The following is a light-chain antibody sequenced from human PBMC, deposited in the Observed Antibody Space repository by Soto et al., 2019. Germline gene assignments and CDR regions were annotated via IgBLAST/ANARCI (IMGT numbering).Light chain of an antibody. CDR1: QDISDY. CDR3: QQLNSYPLT. V-gene: IGKV1-9*01. CDR2: AAS. Sequence: DIQLTQSPSFLSASVGDRVTITCRASQDISDYLAWYQQRPGKAPKLLIYAASTLQSGVPSRFSGSGSGTEFTLTISCLQPEDFATYSCQQLNSYPLTFGGGTKVEIK. J-gene: IGKJ4*01.